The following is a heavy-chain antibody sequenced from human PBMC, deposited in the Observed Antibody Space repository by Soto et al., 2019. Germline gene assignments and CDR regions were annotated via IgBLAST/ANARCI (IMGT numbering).Heavy chain of an antibody. J-gene: IGHJ6*03. CDR2: INHSGST. CDR1: GGSFSGYY. V-gene: IGHV4-34*01. Sequence: SETLSLTCAVYGGSFSGYYWSWIRQPPGKGLEWIGEINHSGSTNYNPSLKSRVTISVDTSKNQFSLKLSSVTAADTAVYYCARGQRRVSETAAYYMDVWGKGTTVTVSS. CDR3: ARGQRRVSETAAYYMDV. D-gene: IGHD6-13*01.